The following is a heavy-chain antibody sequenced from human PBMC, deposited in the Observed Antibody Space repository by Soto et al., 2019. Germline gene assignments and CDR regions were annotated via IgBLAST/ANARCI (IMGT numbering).Heavy chain of an antibody. CDR1: GFTFSSYA. D-gene: IGHD6-6*01. V-gene: IGHV3-30-3*01. CDR2: ISYDGSNK. CDR3: ARDRGQLVFGYFDN. Sequence: GGSLRLSCAASGFTFSSYAMHWVRQAPGKGLEWVAVISYDGSNKYYADSVKGRFTISRDNSKNTLYLQMNSLRAEDTAVYYCARDRGQLVFGYFDNWGQGTLVTVPS. J-gene: IGHJ4*02.